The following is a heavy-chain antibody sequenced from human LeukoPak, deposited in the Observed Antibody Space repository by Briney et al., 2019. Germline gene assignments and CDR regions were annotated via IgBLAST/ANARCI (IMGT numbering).Heavy chain of an antibody. D-gene: IGHD3-3*01. Sequence: GGFLRLSCAASGFTFSSYGMHWVRQAPGKGLEWVAFIRYDGSNKYYADSVGGRFTISRDNSKNTLYLQMNSLRAEDTAVYYCAPRFLEWYWGQGTLVTVSS. V-gene: IGHV3-30*02. CDR2: IRYDGSNK. J-gene: IGHJ4*02. CDR3: APRFLEWY. CDR1: GFTFSSYG.